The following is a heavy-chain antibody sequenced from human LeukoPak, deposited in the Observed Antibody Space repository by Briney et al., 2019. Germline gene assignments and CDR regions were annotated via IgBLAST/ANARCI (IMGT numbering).Heavy chain of an antibody. CDR3: ARRLGSYDSSGYYYVYWYFDL. V-gene: IGHV4-34*01. D-gene: IGHD3-22*01. CDR2: INHSGST. J-gene: IGHJ2*01. Sequence: PSETLSLTCAVYGGSFSSYYWTWIRQPPGKGLEWIGEINHSGSTYYNPSLKSRLTISVDTSKNQFSLKLSSVTAADTAVYYCARRLGSYDSSGYYYVYWYFDLWGRGTLVTVSS. CDR1: GGSFSSYY.